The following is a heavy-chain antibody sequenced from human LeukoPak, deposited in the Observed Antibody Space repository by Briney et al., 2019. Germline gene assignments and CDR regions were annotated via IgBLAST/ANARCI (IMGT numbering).Heavy chain of an antibody. V-gene: IGHV4-34*01. CDR3: ARALRRASSL. J-gene: IGHJ3*01. D-gene: IGHD4-17*01. Sequence: WIGEINHSGSTNYNPSLKSRVTISVDTSKNQFSLKLSSVTAADTAVYYCARALRRASSLWGQGTMVTVSS. CDR2: INHSGST.